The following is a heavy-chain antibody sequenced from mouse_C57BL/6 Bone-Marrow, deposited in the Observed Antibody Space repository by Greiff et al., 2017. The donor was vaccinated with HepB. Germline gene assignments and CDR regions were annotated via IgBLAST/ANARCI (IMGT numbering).Heavy chain of an antibody. V-gene: IGHV1-63*01. CDR3: ARLYSNHYYAMDY. J-gene: IGHJ4*01. CDR2: IYPGGGYT. CDR1: GYTFTNYW. D-gene: IGHD2-5*01. Sequence: VQLQQSGAELVRPGTSVKMSCKASGYTFTNYWIGWAKQRPGHGLEWIGDIYPGGGYTNYNEKFKGKATLTADKSSSTAYMQFSSLTSEDSAIYYCARLYSNHYYAMDYWGQGTSGTVSS.